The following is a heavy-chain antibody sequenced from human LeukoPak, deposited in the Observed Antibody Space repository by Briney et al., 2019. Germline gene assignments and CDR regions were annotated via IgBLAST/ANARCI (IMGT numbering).Heavy chain of an antibody. CDR2: ISSSSSYT. J-gene: IGHJ4*02. D-gene: IGHD6-19*01. CDR3: ARLRAGIIDY. CDR1: GSTFSDYY. V-gene: IGHV3-11*06. Sequence: GGSLRLSCAASGSTFSDYYMSWIRQAPGKGLEWVSYISSSSSYTNYADSVKGRFTISRDNAKNSLYLQMNSLRAEDTAVYYCARLRAGIIDYWGQGTLVTVSS.